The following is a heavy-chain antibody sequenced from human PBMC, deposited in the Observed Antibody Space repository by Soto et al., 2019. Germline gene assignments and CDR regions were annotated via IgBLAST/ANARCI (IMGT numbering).Heavy chain of an antibody. Sequence: ASVKVSCKASGYTFSNYGFSWVRQAPGQGLEWMGWISGYNGNTNYAERLQGRVTMTTDTSTSTAYMELKSLRYDDTAVYYCARGGDKMATIQSPDYWGQGTLVTV. CDR2: ISGYNGNT. CDR1: GYTFSNYG. J-gene: IGHJ4*02. V-gene: IGHV1-18*01. CDR3: ARGGDKMATIQSPDY. D-gene: IGHD5-12*01.